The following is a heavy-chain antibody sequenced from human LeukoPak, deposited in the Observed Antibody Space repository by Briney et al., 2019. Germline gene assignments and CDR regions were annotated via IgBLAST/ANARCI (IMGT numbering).Heavy chain of an antibody. CDR1: GYTFTSYG. D-gene: IGHD3-10*01. CDR3: ARHTTLLWFGEYGDYFDY. V-gene: IGHV1-18*01. J-gene: IGHJ4*02. CDR2: ISAYNGNT. Sequence: ASVKVSCKASGYTFTSYGISWVRQAPGQGLEWMGWISAYNGNTNYAQKLQGRVTMTTDTSTSTAYMELRSLRSDDTAVYYCARHTTLLWFGEYGDYFDYWSQGTLVTVSS.